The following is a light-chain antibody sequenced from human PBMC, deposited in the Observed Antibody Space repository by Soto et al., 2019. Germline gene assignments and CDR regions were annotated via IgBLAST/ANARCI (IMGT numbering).Light chain of an antibody. Sequence: EIVLTKSPATLSVSQGEGATLSCRASGSVSNNLAWYQQKPGQPPRLHIKGASSRATGIPARFSGSWSGTEFTLTISSLQSEDFAVYYCQHYNEWPLTFGGGTKVELK. CDR2: GAS. CDR1: GSVSNN. CDR3: QHYNEWPLT. V-gene: IGKV3-15*01. J-gene: IGKJ4*01.